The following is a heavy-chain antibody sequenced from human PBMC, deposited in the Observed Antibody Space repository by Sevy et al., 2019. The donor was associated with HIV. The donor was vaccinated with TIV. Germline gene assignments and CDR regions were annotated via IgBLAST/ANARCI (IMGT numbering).Heavy chain of an antibody. J-gene: IGHJ4*02. Sequence: GGSLRLSCAASGFTFSSYWMSWVRQAPGKGLEWVANIKQDGSEKYYVDSVKGRFTIYRDNAKNSLYLQMNSLRAEDTAVYYCASQDTAMVTPFDYWGQGTLVTVSS. D-gene: IGHD5-18*01. CDR3: ASQDTAMVTPFDY. CDR1: GFTFSSYW. V-gene: IGHV3-7*01. CDR2: IKQDGSEK.